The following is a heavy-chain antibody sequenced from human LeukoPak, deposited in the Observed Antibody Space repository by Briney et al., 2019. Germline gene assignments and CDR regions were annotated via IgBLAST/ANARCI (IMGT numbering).Heavy chain of an antibody. D-gene: IGHD3-10*01. CDR2: IYYSGST. V-gene: IGHV4-39*01. J-gene: IGHJ4*02. CDR1: GGSISSSSYY. CDR3: ARPPPLYYGSADYYFDY. Sequence: SETLSLTCTVSGGSISSSSYYWGWTRQPPGKGLEWIGSIYYSGSTYYNPSLKSRVTISVDTSKNQFSLKLSSVTAADTAVYYCARPPPLYYGSADYYFDYWGQGTLVTVSS.